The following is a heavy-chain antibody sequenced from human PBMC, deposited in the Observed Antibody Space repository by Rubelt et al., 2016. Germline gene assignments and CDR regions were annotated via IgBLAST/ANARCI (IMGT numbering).Heavy chain of an antibody. CDR2: SRTYNGNQ. J-gene: IGHJ5*02. CDR3: ARGYCSSANCLFNWFDP. V-gene: IGHV1-18*01. D-gene: IGHD2-2*01. CDR1: GYTFTTYG. Sequence: QVQLVQSGAEVKKPGASVKVSCKASGYTFTTYGISWVRQAPGQGLEWMGWSRTYNGNQNYAQKLQGRVTMTTDTSTSTAYMELRSLRSDDTAMYFCARGYCSSANCLFNWFDPWGQGTLVTVSS.